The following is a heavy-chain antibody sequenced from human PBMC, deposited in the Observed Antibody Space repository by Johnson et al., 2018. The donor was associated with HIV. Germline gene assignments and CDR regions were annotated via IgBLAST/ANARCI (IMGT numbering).Heavy chain of an antibody. D-gene: IGHD4-23*01. Sequence: QVQLVESGGGVVQPGRSLRLSCAASGFTFSIYGMHWVRQAPGKGLEWVAVISHDGSDKNYADSVKGRFTISRDNSKNTQFLQMNSLRAEETAVYYCAKLRWAPRAFDIWGQGTIVTVSS. J-gene: IGHJ3*02. CDR3: AKLRWAPRAFDI. CDR1: GFTFSIYG. CDR2: ISHDGSDK. V-gene: IGHV3-30*18.